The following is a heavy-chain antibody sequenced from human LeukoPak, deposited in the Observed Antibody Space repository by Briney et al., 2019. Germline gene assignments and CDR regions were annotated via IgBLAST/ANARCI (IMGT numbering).Heavy chain of an antibody. CDR1: GFTFSTYW. V-gene: IGHV3-74*01. CDR2: INSDGGST. Sequence: GGSLRLSCAASGFTFSTYWMHWVRQAPGKRLVWVSRINSDGGSTSYADSVKRRFTISRDNAKNTLYLQMNSLRAEDTAVYYCARSYYDSSGTLFDYWGQGTLVTVSS. J-gene: IGHJ4*02. D-gene: IGHD3-22*01. CDR3: ARSYYDSSGTLFDY.